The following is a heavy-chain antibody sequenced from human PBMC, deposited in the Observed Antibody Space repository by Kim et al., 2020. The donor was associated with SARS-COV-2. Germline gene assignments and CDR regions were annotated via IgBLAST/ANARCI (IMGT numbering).Heavy chain of an antibody. CDR1: GFTFSSYA. D-gene: IGHD1-26*01. V-gene: IGHV3-30-3*01. CDR3: ARNPRIYSGSSTFDY. Sequence: GGSLRLSCAASGFTFSSYAMHWVCQAPGKGLEWVAVISYDGSNKYYADSVKGRFTISRDNSKNTLYLQMNSLRAEDTAVYYCARNPRIYSGSSTFDYWGQGTLVTVSS. J-gene: IGHJ4*02. CDR2: ISYDGSNK.